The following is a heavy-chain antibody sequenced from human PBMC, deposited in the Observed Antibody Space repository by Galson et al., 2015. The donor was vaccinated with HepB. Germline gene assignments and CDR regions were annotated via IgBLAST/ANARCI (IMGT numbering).Heavy chain of an antibody. V-gene: IGHV1-18*04. CDR1: GFSFSNYG. CDR3: ARTLRGVAVAGAHDF. J-gene: IGHJ4*02. CDR2: ISIYNGNT. Sequence: VSCKASGFSFSNYGINWVRQAPGQGLEWMGWISIYNGNTKYAQKFQDRVTMTTDTPANTAYMELTSLRSDDAAVYYCARTLRGVAVAGAHDFWGQGTLVTVSS. D-gene: IGHD6-19*01.